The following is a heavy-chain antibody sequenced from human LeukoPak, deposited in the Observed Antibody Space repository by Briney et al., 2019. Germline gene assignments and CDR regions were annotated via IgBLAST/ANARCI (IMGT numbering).Heavy chain of an antibody. CDR3: ARGVEPLAANTLAY. D-gene: IGHD1-14*01. CDR1: GFTVITND. Sequence: GGSLRLSCAASGFTVITNDMTWVPQAPGKGLEWVSDLYSDGNTKYADSVQGRFTISRDNSKNTLYLEMNRLSPDDTAVYYGARGVEPLAANTLAYWGQGTLVTVSS. V-gene: IGHV3-53*01. CDR2: LYSDGNT. J-gene: IGHJ4*02.